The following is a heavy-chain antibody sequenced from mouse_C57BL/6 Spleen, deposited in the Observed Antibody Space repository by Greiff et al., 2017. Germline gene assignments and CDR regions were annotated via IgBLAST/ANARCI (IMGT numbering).Heavy chain of an antibody. D-gene: IGHD2-1*01. Sequence: QVQLQQSGAELVKPGASVKISCKASGYAFSSYWMNWVKQRPGKGLEWIGQIYPGDGDTNYNGKFKGKATLTADKSSSTAYMQLISLTSEASAVYFCGFIEGNYLFLDYWGQGTTLTVSS. CDR1: GYAFSSYW. J-gene: IGHJ2*01. CDR2: IYPGDGDT. CDR3: GFIEGNYLFLDY. V-gene: IGHV1-80*01.